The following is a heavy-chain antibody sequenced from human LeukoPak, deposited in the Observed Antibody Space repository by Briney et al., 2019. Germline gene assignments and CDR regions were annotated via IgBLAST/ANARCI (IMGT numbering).Heavy chain of an antibody. CDR1: GGSISSGGYY. CDR2: IYYSGST. Sequence: PSQTLSLTCTVSGGSISSGGYYWSWIRQHPGKGLGWIGYIYYSGSTYYNPSLKSRVTISVDTSKNQFSLKLSSVTAADTAVYYCARGYYDSGGTLDYWGQGTLVTVSS. D-gene: IGHD3-22*01. CDR3: ARGYYDSGGTLDY. V-gene: IGHV4-31*03. J-gene: IGHJ4*02.